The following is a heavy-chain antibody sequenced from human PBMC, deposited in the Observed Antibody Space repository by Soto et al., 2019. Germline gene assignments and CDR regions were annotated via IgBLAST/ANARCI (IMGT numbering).Heavy chain of an antibody. D-gene: IGHD2-8*01. Sequence: VQLVESGGGVVQPGRSLRLSCAASGFTFSSYGMHWVRQAPGKGLEWVAVISYDGSNKYYADSVKGRFTISRDNSKNTLYLQMNRLRAEDTAVYYCAKEDIVLMWSMDVWGQGTTVTVSS. J-gene: IGHJ6*02. V-gene: IGHV3-30*18. CDR2: ISYDGSNK. CDR1: GFTFSSYG. CDR3: AKEDIVLMWSMDV.